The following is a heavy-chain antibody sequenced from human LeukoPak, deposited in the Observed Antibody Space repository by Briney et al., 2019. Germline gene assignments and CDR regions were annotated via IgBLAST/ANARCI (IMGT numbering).Heavy chain of an antibody. CDR1: GFTFSSYW. Sequence: GGSLRLSCAASGFTFSSYWMSWVRQAPGKGLEWVANIKQDGSEKYYVDSVKGRFTISRDNAKNSLYLQMNSLRAEDTAVYYCARESQFLEWLLRWGDYYYMDVWGKGTTVTVSS. CDR2: IKQDGSEK. D-gene: IGHD3-3*01. J-gene: IGHJ6*03. CDR3: ARESQFLEWLLRWGDYYYMDV. V-gene: IGHV3-7*01.